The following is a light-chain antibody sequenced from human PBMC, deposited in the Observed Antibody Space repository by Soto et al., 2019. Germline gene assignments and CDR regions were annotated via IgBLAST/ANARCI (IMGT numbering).Light chain of an antibody. J-gene: IGLJ1*01. CDR1: SSDVGGYNY. CDR3: TSYTTSSTYV. V-gene: IGLV2-14*01. Sequence: QSVRTQPASVSGSPGQSITISCTGTSSDVGGYNYVSWYQQHPGKAPKLMIYDVSNRPSGVSNRFSGSKSGNTASLTISGFQAEDEADYYCTSYTTSSTYVFGTGTKVTVL. CDR2: DVS.